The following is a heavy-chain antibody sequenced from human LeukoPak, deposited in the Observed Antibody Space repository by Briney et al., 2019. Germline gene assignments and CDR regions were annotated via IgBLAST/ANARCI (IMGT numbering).Heavy chain of an antibody. J-gene: IGHJ6*03. D-gene: IGHD3-3*01. CDR3: ARGSPYYDFWSGYDPYYYYMDV. V-gene: IGHV4-59*01. CDR1: DDSITIYY. Sequence: PSETLSLTCTVSDDSITIYYWSWIRQPPGKGLEWIGYIYYSGSTNYNPSLKSRVTISVDTSKNQFFLKLSSVTAADTAVYYCARGSPYYDFWSGYDPYYYYMDVWGKGTTVTVSS. CDR2: IYYSGST.